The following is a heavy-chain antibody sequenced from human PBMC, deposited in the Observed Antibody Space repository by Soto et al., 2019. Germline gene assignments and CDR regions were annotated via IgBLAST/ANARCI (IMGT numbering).Heavy chain of an antibody. V-gene: IGHV3-33*08. CDR3: ARDTRIALADEGAFDS. J-gene: IGHJ4*01. CDR2: IWHDGSNI. D-gene: IGHD6-19*01. Sequence: QVQLVESGGGVVQPGRSLRLSCVASAFSFSYEAMHWVRQAPGKGLEWVAVIWHDGSNIYYADSVNGRFTISRDNSKNTLYLQMNRLRDEDKAVYFCARDTRIALADEGAFDSWGHGTLVTVSS. CDR1: AFSFSYEA.